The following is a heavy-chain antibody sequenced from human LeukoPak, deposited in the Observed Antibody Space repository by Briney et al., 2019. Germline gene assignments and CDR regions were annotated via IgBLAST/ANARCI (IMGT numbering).Heavy chain of an antibody. CDR1: GFTFSTYA. V-gene: IGHV3-23*01. D-gene: IGHD4-17*01. Sequence: GGSLRLSCAASGFTFSTYAMSWVRQAPGKGLEWVSAISGSGGSTYYADSVKGRFTISRDNFKNTLFLQMNSLRAEDTAVYYCAKAYGHSPAFYYFPFWPQRTLVTVFS. CDR2: ISGSGGST. J-gene: IGHJ4*02. CDR3: AKAYGHSPAFYYFPF.